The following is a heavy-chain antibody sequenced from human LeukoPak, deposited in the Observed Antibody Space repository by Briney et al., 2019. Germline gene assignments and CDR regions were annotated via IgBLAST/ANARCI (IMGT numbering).Heavy chain of an antibody. CDR1: GLTFSTYA. J-gene: IGHJ4*02. CDR2: ISGTGGRT. CDR3: ARDVPYYYDSSGYYSPFDC. V-gene: IGHV3-23*01. D-gene: IGHD3-22*01. Sequence: GGSLRLSCVASGLTFSTYAMTWVRQAPGKGLEWVSDISGTGGRTYYADSVKGRFTISRDNSKNTVDLLMNSLRAEDTAIYYCARDVPYYYDSSGYYSPFDCWGQGTLVTVSS.